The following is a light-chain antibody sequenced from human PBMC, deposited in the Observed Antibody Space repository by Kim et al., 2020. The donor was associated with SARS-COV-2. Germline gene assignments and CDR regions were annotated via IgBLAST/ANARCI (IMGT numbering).Light chain of an antibody. CDR2: DNN. J-gene: IGLJ1*01. Sequence: GQKVTIACSGRSSNIGNNSVSWYQQLPGTAPKLLIYDNNKRPSGIPDRFSGSKSGTSATLGITGLQTGDEADYYCGTWDSSLSAYVFGTGTKVTVL. CDR3: GTWDSSLSAYV. V-gene: IGLV1-51*01. CDR1: SSNIGNNS.